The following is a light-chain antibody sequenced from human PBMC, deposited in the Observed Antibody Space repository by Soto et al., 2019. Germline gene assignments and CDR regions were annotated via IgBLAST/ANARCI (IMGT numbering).Light chain of an antibody. V-gene: IGLV3-9*01. Sequence: SYELTQPLSVSVPLGQTASITCGGNNIGTRNVHWYQQKPGQAPVLVVYRDSNRPSGIPERFSGSNSGNTATLTISRAQAGDGADFYCHVGDSSTAVFGGGTKLTVL. CDR1: NIGTRN. CDR2: RDS. J-gene: IGLJ3*02. CDR3: HVGDSSTAV.